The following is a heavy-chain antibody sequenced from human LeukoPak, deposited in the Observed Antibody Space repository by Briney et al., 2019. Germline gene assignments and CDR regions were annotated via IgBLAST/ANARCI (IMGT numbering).Heavy chain of an antibody. CDR2: ISYDGSNK. D-gene: IGHD6-19*01. CDR3: AKAVGVSSSGCLDY. V-gene: IGHV3-30*18. CDR1: GFTFTTYW. J-gene: IGHJ4*02. Sequence: GGSLRLSCAASGFTFTTYWMAWVRQAPGKGLEWVAVISYDGSNKYYADSVKGRFTISRDNSKNTLYLQMNSLRAEDTAVYYCAKAVGVSSSGCLDYWGQGTLVTVSS.